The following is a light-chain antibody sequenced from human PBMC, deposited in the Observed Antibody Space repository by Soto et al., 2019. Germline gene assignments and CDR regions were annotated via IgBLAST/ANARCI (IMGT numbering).Light chain of an antibody. CDR3: QTWGTGIVV. CDR1: SGHSSYA. CDR2: LNGDGSH. J-gene: IGLJ2*01. Sequence: QAVVTQSPSASASLGASVKLTCTLSSGHSSYAIAWHQQQPEKGPRCLMKLNGDGSHNKGDGIPDRFSGSSSGAERYLTISSLQSEDEADYYCQTWGTGIVVFGGGTKLTVL. V-gene: IGLV4-69*01.